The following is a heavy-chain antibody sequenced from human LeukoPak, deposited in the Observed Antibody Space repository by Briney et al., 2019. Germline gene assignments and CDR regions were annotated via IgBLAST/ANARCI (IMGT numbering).Heavy chain of an antibody. V-gene: IGHV4-39*01. J-gene: IGHJ4*02. CDR3: ARARYRHFDY. D-gene: IGHD1-14*01. CDR1: GGSISSSTYY. CDR2: IYYRGST. Sequence: SETLSLTCTVSGGSISSSTYYWGWIRQPPGKGLEWIGTIYYRGSTYYNPSLKSRVTISVDTSKNQFSLKLTSVTAADTAVYYCARARYRHFDYWGQGTLVTVSS.